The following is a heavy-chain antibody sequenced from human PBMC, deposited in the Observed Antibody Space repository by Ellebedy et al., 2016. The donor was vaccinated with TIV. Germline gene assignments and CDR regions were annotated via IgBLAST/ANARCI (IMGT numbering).Heavy chain of an antibody. V-gene: IGHV1-3*01. CDR3: ARTWELRLWYFDL. CDR1: GYTFTSYA. Sequence: ASVKVSCKASGYTFTSYAMHWVRQAPGQRLEWMGWINAGNGNTNYVQKLQGRVTMTTDTSTSTAYMELRSLRSDDTAVYYCARTWELRLWYFDLWGRGTLVTVSS. CDR2: INAGNGNT. D-gene: IGHD1-26*01. J-gene: IGHJ2*01.